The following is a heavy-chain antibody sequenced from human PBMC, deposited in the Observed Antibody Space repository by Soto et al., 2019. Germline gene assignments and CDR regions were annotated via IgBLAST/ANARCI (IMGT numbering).Heavy chain of an antibody. CDR2: ISSSSYI. D-gene: IGHD4-17*01. Sequence: GGSLRLSCAASGFTFSSYSMNWVRQAPGKGLEWVSSISSSSYIYYADSVKGRFTISRDNAKNSLYLQMNSLRAEDTAVYYCAREFGDYDESGYYYGMDVWGQGTTVTVSS. J-gene: IGHJ6*02. CDR3: AREFGDYDESGYYYGMDV. V-gene: IGHV3-21*01. CDR1: GFTFSSYS.